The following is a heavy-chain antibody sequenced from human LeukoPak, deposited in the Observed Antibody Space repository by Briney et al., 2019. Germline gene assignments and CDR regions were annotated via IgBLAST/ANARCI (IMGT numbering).Heavy chain of an antibody. CDR3: ARSLPYYYDSSGYYSYFDY. V-gene: IGHV4-4*02. J-gene: IGHJ4*02. Sequence: SETLSLTCAVSGGSISSSNWWSWVRQPPGKGLEWIGEIYHSGSTYYNPSLKSRVTISVDTSKNQFSLKLSSVTAADTAVYYCARSLPYYYDSSGYYSYFDYWGQGTLVTVSS. D-gene: IGHD3-22*01. CDR1: GGSISSSNW. CDR2: IYHSGST.